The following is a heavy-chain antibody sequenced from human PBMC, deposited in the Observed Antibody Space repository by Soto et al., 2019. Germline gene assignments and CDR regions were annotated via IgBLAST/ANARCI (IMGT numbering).Heavy chain of an antibody. D-gene: IGHD2-15*01. CDR1: GFTFSSYW. CDR2: VNNDGSDA. CDR3: ARGGSRHSFDI. V-gene: IGHV3-74*01. Sequence: GSLRLSCAASGFTFSSYWIHWVRQVPGKGLVWDSRVNNDGSDATYADFVKGQFTSSRDNAENTVYLQLKSLRFEDMAVYYCARGGSRHSFDIWGQGTLVTVSS. J-gene: IGHJ3*02.